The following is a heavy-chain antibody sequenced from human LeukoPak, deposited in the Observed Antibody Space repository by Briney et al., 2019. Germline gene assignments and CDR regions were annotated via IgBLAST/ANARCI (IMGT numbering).Heavy chain of an antibody. J-gene: IGHJ6*03. CDR3: ARDALSEYYYYMDV. Sequence: GASVKVSCKASGYTFTGYYMHWVRQAPGQGLEWMGWINPNSGGTNYAQKFQGRVTMTRDTSISTAYMELSRLRSDDTAVYYCARDALSEYYYYMDVWGKGTTVTISS. V-gene: IGHV1-2*02. CDR1: GYTFTGYY. CDR2: INPNSGGT.